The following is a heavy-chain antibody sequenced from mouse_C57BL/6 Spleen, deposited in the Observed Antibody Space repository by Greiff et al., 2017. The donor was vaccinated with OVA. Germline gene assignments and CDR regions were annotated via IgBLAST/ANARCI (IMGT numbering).Heavy chain of an antibody. V-gene: IGHV1-61*01. D-gene: IGHD2-4*01. CDR3: ARSRYDYDDAMDY. CDR1: GYTFTSYW. Sequence: VKLQQPGAELVRPGSSVKLSCKASGYTFTSYWMDWVKQRPGQGLEWIGNIYPSDSETHYNQKFKDKATLTVDKSSSTAYMQLSSLTSEDSAVYYCARSRYDYDDAMDYWGQGTSVTVSS. J-gene: IGHJ4*01. CDR2: IYPSDSET.